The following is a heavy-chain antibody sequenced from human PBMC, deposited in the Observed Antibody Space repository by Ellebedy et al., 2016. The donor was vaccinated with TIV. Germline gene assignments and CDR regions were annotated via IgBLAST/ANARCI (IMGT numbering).Heavy chain of an antibody. Sequence: MPSETLSLTCTVSGGSISSGDYYWSWIRQPPGKGLEWIGNIYYRGSTYYNPSLQSRVSISVDTSKTQFSLKLSFVTAADTAVYYCARVGGHVDTAMLTSWFDPWGQGTLVTVSS. V-gene: IGHV4-30-4*01. CDR2: IYYRGST. CDR3: ARVGGHVDTAMLTSWFDP. CDR1: GGSISSGDYY. J-gene: IGHJ5*02. D-gene: IGHD5-18*01.